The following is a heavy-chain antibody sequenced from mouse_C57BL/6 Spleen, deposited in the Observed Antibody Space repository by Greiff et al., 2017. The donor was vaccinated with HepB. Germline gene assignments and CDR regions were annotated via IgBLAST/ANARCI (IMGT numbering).Heavy chain of an antibody. Sequence: EVQLVESEGGLVQPGSSMKLSCTASGFTFSDYYMAWVRQVPEKGLEWVANINYDGSSTYYLDSLKSRFIISRDNAKNILYLQMSSLKSEDTATYYCARGLIYYDYHYAMDYWGQGTSVTVSS. V-gene: IGHV5-16*01. CDR3: ARGLIYYDYHYAMDY. CDR2: INYDGSST. J-gene: IGHJ4*01. D-gene: IGHD2-4*01. CDR1: GFTFSDYY.